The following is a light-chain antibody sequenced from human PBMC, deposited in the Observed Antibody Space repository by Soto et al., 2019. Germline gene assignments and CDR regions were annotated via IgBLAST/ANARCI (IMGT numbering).Light chain of an antibody. Sequence: QSALTQPASLSGSPGQSITIPCTGTSSDVGAYDFVSWYQQHPDKAPKLMIYEVSNRPSGVSNRFSGSKSVNTATLTISGLQAEDEADYYCSSYTSSSTRVFGTGTKVTVL. J-gene: IGLJ1*01. CDR3: SSYTSSSTRV. CDR1: SSDVGAYDF. CDR2: EVS. V-gene: IGLV2-14*03.